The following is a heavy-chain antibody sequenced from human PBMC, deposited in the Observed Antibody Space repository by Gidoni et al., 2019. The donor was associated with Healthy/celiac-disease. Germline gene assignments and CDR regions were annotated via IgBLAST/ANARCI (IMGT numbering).Heavy chain of an antibody. Sequence: QVQLVESGGGLVKPGGSLTLSCAASGFPFSDYYRSWIRQAPGKGREWVSYISSSGSTIYDADSVKGRLTISRDNAKNSLYLQMNSLRAEDTAVYYCARVGIAVAGTSIDAFDIWGQGTMVTVSS. D-gene: IGHD6-19*01. CDR2: ISSSGSTI. J-gene: IGHJ3*02. CDR1: GFPFSDYY. CDR3: ARVGIAVAGTSIDAFDI. V-gene: IGHV3-11*01.